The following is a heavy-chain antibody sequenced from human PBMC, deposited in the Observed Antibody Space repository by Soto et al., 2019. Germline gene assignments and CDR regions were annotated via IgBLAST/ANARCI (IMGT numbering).Heavy chain of an antibody. D-gene: IGHD5-12*01. J-gene: IGHJ4*02. CDR3: ARGQEGIVATH. CDR1: GGSLTGYY. CDR2: VKDGGST. V-gene: IGHV4-34*01. Sequence: QVQLQQWGAGLLKPSETLSLTCTVNGGSLTGYYWSWIRQPPGKGLEWIGEVKDGGSTNYSPSLRGRVSISADTSKNHFSLRLNSVTAAETAVYFCARGQEGIVATHWDQGALVTVSS.